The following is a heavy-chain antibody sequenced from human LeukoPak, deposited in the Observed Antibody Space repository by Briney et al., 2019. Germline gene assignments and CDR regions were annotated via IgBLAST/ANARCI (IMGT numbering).Heavy chain of an antibody. J-gene: IGHJ5*02. CDR2: MYYSGST. CDR1: GFTFSSYE. Sequence: GSLRLSCAASGFTFSSYEMNWVRQPPGKGLEWIGSMYYSGSTYYNPSLKSRVTISVDTSKNQFSLKLSSVTAADTAVYYCARGTVGYCSGGSCQGWFDPWGQGTLVTVSS. CDR3: ARGTVGYCSGGSCQGWFDP. V-gene: IGHV4-39*01. D-gene: IGHD2-15*01.